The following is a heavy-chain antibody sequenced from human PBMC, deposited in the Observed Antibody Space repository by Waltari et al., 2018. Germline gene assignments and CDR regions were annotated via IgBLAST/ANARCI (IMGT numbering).Heavy chain of an antibody. CDR1: GFTFSSYS. CDR2: ISSSISYI. J-gene: IGHJ4*02. D-gene: IGHD6-19*01. Sequence: EVQLVESGGGLVKPGGSLRLSCAASGFTFSSYSMNWVRQAPGKGLEWVSSISSSISYIYYADSVKGRFTISRDNAKNSLYLQMNSLRAEDTAVYYCARVGYIAVAGTPPDYWGQGTLVTVSS. CDR3: ARVGYIAVAGTPPDY. V-gene: IGHV3-21*01.